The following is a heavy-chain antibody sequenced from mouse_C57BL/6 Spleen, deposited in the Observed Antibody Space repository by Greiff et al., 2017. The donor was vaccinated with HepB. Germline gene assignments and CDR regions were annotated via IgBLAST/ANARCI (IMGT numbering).Heavy chain of an antibody. V-gene: IGHV1-42*01. J-gene: IGHJ4*01. CDR2: INPSTGGT. Sequence: EVKLVESGPELVKPGASVKISCKASGYSFTGYYMNWVKQSPEKSLEWIGEINPSTGGTTYNQKFKAKATLTVDKSSSTAYMQLKSLTSEDSAVYYCARLISNFAMDYWGQGTSVTVSS. CDR1: GYSFTGYY. CDR3: ARLISNFAMDY.